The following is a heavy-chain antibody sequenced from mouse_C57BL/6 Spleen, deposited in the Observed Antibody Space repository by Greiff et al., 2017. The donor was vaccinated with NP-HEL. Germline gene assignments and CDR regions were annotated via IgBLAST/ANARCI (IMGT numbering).Heavy chain of an antibody. CDR2: IDPSDSYT. Sequence: QVQLQQPGAELVKPGASVKLSCKASGYTFTSYWMQWVKQRPGQGLEWIGEIDPSDSYTNYNQKFKGKATLTVDTSSSTAYMQLSSLTSEDSAVYYCARGESYSNYSWFAYWGQGTLVTVSA. D-gene: IGHD2-5*01. CDR1: GYTFTSYW. J-gene: IGHJ3*01. CDR3: ARGESYSNYSWFAY. V-gene: IGHV1-50*01.